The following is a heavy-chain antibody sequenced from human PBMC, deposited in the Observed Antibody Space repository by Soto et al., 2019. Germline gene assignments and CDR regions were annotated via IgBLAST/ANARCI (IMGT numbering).Heavy chain of an antibody. CDR2: ISSSGSTI. CDR1: GFTFVSYE. J-gene: IGHJ6*02. D-gene: IGHD3-22*01. CDR3: ARGDYYDSSGYYYYYGMDV. Sequence: GGSLRLSCAASGFTFVSYEINLFRQSPFKWREWVSYISSSGSTIYYADSVKGRFTISRDNAKNSLYLQMNSLRAEDTAVYYCARGDYYDSSGYYYYYGMDVWGQGTTVTVSS. V-gene: IGHV3-48*03.